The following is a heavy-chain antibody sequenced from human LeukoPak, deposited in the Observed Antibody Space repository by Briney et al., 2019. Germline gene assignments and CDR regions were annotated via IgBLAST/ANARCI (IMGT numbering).Heavy chain of an antibody. V-gene: IGHV1-18*01. Sequence: ASVTVSCKASGYTFRNYGISWVRQAPGQGLEWMGWISAYNGDTHYAQKLQGRVTMTTDTSTTTAYMELRSLRSDDTAVYYCARDPSNTSGYQIYFDHWGQGTLVTVSS. CDR1: GYTFRNYG. D-gene: IGHD3-3*01. CDR3: ARDPSNTSGYQIYFDH. J-gene: IGHJ4*02. CDR2: ISAYNGDT.